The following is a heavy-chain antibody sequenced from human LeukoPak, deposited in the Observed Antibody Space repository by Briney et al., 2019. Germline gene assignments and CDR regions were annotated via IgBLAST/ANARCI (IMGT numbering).Heavy chain of an antibody. D-gene: IGHD1-1*01. J-gene: IGHJ4*02. Sequence: GGSLRLSCAASGFTFGTYTMNWVRQTPGKGLEWLSGIFGNGEGTYYADSVKGRFTISRDNSKNTLYLQMNSLRAEDTAGYYCAKDREPDGRWNFDFWGQGTLVTVSS. CDR3: AKDREPDGRWNFDF. CDR1: GFTFGTYT. CDR2: IFGNGEGT. V-gene: IGHV3-23*01.